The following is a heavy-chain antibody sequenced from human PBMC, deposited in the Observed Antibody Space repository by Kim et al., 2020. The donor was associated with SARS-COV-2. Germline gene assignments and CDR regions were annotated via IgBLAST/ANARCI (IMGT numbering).Heavy chain of an antibody. CDR1: GFTFSNAW. D-gene: IGHD3-10*01. J-gene: IGHJ4*02. CDR3: TTDAPNLITMVRGPLN. CDR2: IKSKTDGGTT. V-gene: IGHV3-15*01. Sequence: GGSLRLSCAASGFTFSNAWMSWVRQAPGKGLEWVGRIKSKTDGGTTDYAAPVKGRFTISRDDSKNTLYLQMGSLKTEDTAVYYCTTDAPNLITMVRGPLNGGQGTLDTVST.